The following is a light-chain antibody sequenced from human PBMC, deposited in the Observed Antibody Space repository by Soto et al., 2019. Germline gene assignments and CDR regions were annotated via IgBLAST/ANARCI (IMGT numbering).Light chain of an antibody. J-gene: IGKJ1*01. Sequence: DIQMTQSPSSLSASVGDRVTITCRASQSISSNLNWYQQKPGKAPKLLFYTAASLQSGVPSRFSGSGSGTDFTLTIASLQLEDFATYYCQQSNSLPPTFGQGTKVEIK. CDR2: TAA. V-gene: IGKV1-39*01. CDR3: QQSNSLPPT. CDR1: QSISSN.